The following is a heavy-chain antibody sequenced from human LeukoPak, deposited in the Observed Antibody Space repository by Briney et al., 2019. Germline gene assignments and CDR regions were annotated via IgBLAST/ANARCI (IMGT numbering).Heavy chain of an antibody. CDR1: GLIFSNYW. V-gene: IGHV3-74*01. CDR3: ATGGAWYYDY. J-gene: IGHJ4*02. CDR2: INSDGSGT. Sequence: GGSLRLSCAASGLIFSNYWMHWVRQAPGKGLVWVSRINSDGSGTIYVDSVKGRFTISRDNAKNTVDLQMNSLSAEDTAVYYCATGGAWYYDYWGQGTVVTVSS. D-gene: IGHD3-16*01.